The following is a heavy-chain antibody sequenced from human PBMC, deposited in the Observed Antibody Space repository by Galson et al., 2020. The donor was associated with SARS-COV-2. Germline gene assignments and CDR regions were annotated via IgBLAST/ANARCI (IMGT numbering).Heavy chain of an antibody. J-gene: IGHJ6*02. CDR1: GFTFSSYA. CDR2: ISHDGSNK. CDR3: ARDYSDYLSVSYHYYGMDV. D-gene: IGHD4-17*01. Sequence: GGSLRLSCAASGFTFSSYAIHWVRQAPGKGLEWVAVISHDGSNKYYADSLKGRFTMSRDNSKNTLYLQMNSLRPEDTAVYYCARDYSDYLSVSYHYYGMDVWGQGTTVTVSS. V-gene: IGHV3-30-3*01.